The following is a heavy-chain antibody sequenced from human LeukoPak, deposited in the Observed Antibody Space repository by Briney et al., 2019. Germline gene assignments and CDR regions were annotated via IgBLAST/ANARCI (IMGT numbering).Heavy chain of an antibody. CDR2: INWNSDSI. CDR1: GFTFDDYA. CDR3: ARGYSNYGYTFDM. J-gene: IGHJ3*02. D-gene: IGHD4-11*01. Sequence: GGSLRLSCAVSGFTFDDYAMHWVRQVPGKGLEWVSGINWNSDSIGYADSVKGRFTISRDNAKNSLYLQMNSLRVEDTAVYHCARGYSNYGYTFDMWGQGTMVTVSS. V-gene: IGHV3-9*01.